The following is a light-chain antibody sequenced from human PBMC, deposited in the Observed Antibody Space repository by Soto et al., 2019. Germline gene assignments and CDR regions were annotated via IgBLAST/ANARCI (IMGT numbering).Light chain of an antibody. CDR1: QGINSW. Sequence: DIQMTQSPSSVSAPVRDRVTMTCRANQGINSWLAWYQQKPGKAPKLLIYAASILQSGVPSRFGGSGSWSDFTLSIRRQQTEDFVFYYSEQATSSPWTFGQGTKVGI. V-gene: IGKV1-12*01. CDR2: AAS. J-gene: IGKJ1*01. CDR3: EQATSSPWT.